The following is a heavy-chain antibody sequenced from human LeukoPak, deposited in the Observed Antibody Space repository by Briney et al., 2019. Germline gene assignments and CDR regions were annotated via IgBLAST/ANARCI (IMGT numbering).Heavy chain of an antibody. CDR1: GFIFTNYF. CDR3: ARSYGMDV. V-gene: IGHV3-7*01. CDR2: IKHDGSEK. J-gene: IGHJ6*02. Sequence: GGSLRLSCAASGFIFTNYFMSWVRQAPGKGLEWVASIKHDGSEKYYVDSVRGRFTISRDNTMNSLYLQMNSLRAEDTAVYYCARSYGMDVWGQGTTVTVSS.